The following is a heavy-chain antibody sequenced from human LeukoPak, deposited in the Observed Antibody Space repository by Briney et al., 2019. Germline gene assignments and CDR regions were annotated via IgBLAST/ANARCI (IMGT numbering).Heavy chain of an antibody. Sequence: GASVKVSCKASGYTFTSYDINWVRQATGQGLEWMGWMNPNSGNTGYAQKFQGRVTMTRNTSISTAYMELSSLRSEDTAVYYCARGHSFASGLGFDLWGRGTLVTVSS. D-gene: IGHD6-19*01. J-gene: IGHJ2*01. CDR1: GYTFTSYD. CDR2: MNPNSGNT. V-gene: IGHV1-8*01. CDR3: ARGHSFASGLGFDL.